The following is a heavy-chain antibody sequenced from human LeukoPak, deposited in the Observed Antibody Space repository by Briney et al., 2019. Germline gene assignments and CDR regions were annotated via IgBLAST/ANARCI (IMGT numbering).Heavy chain of an antibody. CDR1: GFTFSSYA. D-gene: IGHD3-10*01. CDR2: ISGSGGST. V-gene: IGHV3-23*01. Sequence: PGGSLRLSCAASGFTFSSYAMSWVRQAPGKGLEWVSAISGSGGSTYYADSVKGRFTISRDNSKNTLCLQMNSLRAEDTAVYYCAKVGGSGSYYLMGYWGQGTLVTVSS. J-gene: IGHJ4*02. CDR3: AKVGGSGSYYLMGY.